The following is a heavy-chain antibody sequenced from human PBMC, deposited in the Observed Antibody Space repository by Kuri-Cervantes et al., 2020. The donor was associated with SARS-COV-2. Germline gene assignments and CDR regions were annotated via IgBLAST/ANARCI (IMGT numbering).Heavy chain of an antibody. J-gene: IGHJ4*02. D-gene: IGHD3-3*01. CDR3: AKDFLITIFGVVITYLDY. CDR1: GFTFSSYG. CDR2: ISYDGSNK. V-gene: IGHV3-30*18. Sequence: GGSLRLSCAASGFTFSSYGMHWVRQAPGKGLEWVAVISYDGSNKYYADSVKGRFTISRDNSKNTLYLQMNSLRAEDTAVYYCAKDFLITIFGVVITYLDYWGQGTLVTVSS.